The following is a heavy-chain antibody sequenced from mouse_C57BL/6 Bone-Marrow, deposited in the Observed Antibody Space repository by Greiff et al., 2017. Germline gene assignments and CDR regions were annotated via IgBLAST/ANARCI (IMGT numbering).Heavy chain of an antibody. CDR3: ARPGYYSMDY. J-gene: IGHJ4*01. V-gene: IGHV1-82*01. D-gene: IGHD4-1*01. CDR1: GYAFSSSW. Sequence: QVQLQQSGPELVKPGASVKISCKASGYAFSSSWMNWVKQRPGKGLEWIGRIYPGDGDTNYNGKFQGKATLTADKSSSTAYMQLSRLTSEDSAVYYCARPGYYSMDYWGQGTSVTVSS. CDR2: IYPGDGDT.